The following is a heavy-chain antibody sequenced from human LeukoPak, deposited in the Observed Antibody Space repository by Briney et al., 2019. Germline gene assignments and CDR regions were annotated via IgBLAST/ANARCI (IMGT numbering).Heavy chain of an antibody. D-gene: IGHD6-19*01. CDR2: ISAYNGNT. J-gene: IGHJ4*02. CDR3: ARDQWLVYFDY. CDR1: GYTFTSYG. V-gene: IGHV1-18*01. Sequence: ASVKVSCKASGYTFTSYGISWVRQAPGQGLEWMGWISAYNGNTNYAQKLQGRVTMTTDTSTSTDYMELRSVRSDDTAVYYCARDQWLVYFDYWGQGTLVTVSS.